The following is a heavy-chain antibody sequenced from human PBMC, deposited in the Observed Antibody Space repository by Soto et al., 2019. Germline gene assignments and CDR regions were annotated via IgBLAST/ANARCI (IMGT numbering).Heavy chain of an antibody. D-gene: IGHD2-8*01. J-gene: IGHJ5*02. CDR1: GFMFENYA. CDR2: VRGNSYGA. Sequence: GSLRLSCAASGFMFENYAMIWVRQAPGKGLEWVATVRGNSYGAYYADSVRGRFIISRDNSKNTMSLQLNSLRDDDTAIYYCAKGKSENGVDWLDPWGPGTLVTVSS. V-gene: IGHV3-23*01. CDR3: AKGKSENGVDWLDP.